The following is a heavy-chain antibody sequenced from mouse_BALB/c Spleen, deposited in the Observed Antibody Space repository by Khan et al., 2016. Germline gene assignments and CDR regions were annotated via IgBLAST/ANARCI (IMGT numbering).Heavy chain of an antibody. CDR3: ARSDGYDVGYAY. CDR2: INPGSGGT. D-gene: IGHD2-2*01. Sequence: VELAESGAELVRPGTSVKVSCKASGYAFTNYLIEWVKQRPGQGLEWIGVINPGSGGTNYNEKFKGKATLTADKSSSTAYMQLSSLTSDDSAVFFCARSDGYDVGYAYWGQGTLVTVSA. J-gene: IGHJ3*01. V-gene: IGHV1-54*01. CDR1: GYAFTNYL.